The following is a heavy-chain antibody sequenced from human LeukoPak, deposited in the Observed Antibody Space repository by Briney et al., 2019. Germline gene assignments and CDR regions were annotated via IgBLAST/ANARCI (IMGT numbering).Heavy chain of an antibody. Sequence: PGESLKISCKGSGYSFTSYWIGWVRQMPGKGLEWMGIIYPGDSDTRYSPSFQGQVTISADKSISTAYLQWSSLKASDTAMYYCARLSVVVTRPSVFDFWGQGSLVIVSS. J-gene: IGHJ4*02. D-gene: IGHD2-21*02. V-gene: IGHV5-51*01. CDR2: IYPGDSDT. CDR3: ARLSVVVTRPSVFDF. CDR1: GYSFTSYW.